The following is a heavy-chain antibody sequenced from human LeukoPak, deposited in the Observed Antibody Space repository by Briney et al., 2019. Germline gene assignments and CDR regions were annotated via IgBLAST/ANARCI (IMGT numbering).Heavy chain of an antibody. J-gene: IGHJ5*02. CDR3: VAAAALYNWFDP. V-gene: IGHV4-59*01. Sequence: SETLSLTCTVSGGSISSYCWSWIRQPPGNGLEWIGYIYYSGSTNYNPSLKSRVTISVDTSKNQFSLKLSSVTAADTAVYYCVAAAALYNWFDPWGQGTLVTVSS. CDR2: IYYSGST. CDR1: GGSISSYC. D-gene: IGHD6-13*01.